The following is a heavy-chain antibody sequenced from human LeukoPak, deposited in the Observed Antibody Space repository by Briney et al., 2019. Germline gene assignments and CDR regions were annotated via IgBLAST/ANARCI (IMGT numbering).Heavy chain of an antibody. D-gene: IGHD3-10*01. CDR3: ARDVGFGELLRYFDY. V-gene: IGHV1-69*05. CDR2: IIPIFGTA. Sequence: GASVKVSCKASGGTFISYAINWVRQAPGQGLEWMGRIIPIFGTANYAQKFQGRVTITTDESTSTAYMELSSLRSEDTAVYYCARDVGFGELLRYFDYWGQGTLVTVSS. J-gene: IGHJ4*02. CDR1: GGTFISYA.